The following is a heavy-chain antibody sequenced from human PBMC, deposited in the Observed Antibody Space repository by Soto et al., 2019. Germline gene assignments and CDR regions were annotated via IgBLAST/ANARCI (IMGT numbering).Heavy chain of an antibody. CDR3: ASALNYYDFWSGYYQN. Sequence: QLQLQESGSGLVKPSQTLSLTCAVSGGSISSGGYSWSWIRQPPGKGLEWIGYIYHSGSTYYNPSLKSRVTISVDRSKNQFSLKLSSVTAADTAVNYCASALNYYDFWSGYYQNWGQGTLVTVSS. D-gene: IGHD3-3*01. CDR2: IYHSGST. CDR1: GGSISSGGYS. J-gene: IGHJ4*02. V-gene: IGHV4-30-2*01.